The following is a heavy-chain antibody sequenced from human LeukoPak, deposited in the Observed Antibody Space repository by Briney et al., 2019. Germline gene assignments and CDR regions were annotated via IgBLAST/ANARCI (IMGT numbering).Heavy chain of an antibody. Sequence: PGGSLRLSCAASGFTFSSYSMNWVRQAPGKGLEWVSSISSSSSYIYYADSVKGRFTISRDNAKNSLYLQMNSLRAEDTAVYYCASSIAARAPYYFDYWGQGTLVTVSS. D-gene: IGHD6-6*01. CDR1: GFTFSSYS. J-gene: IGHJ4*02. CDR3: ASSIAARAPYYFDY. V-gene: IGHV3-21*01. CDR2: ISSSSSYI.